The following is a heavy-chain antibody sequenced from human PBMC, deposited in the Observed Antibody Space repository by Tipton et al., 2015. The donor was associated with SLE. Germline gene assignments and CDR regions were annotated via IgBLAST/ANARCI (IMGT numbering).Heavy chain of an antibody. D-gene: IGHD3-22*01. CDR3: ASAVVVNNDWYFDL. CDR1: GYSISSGYY. V-gene: IGHV4-38-2*01. Sequence: TLSLTCAVSGYSISSGYYWGWIRQPPGKGLEWIGSIYHSGSTYYNPSLKSRVTISVDTSKNRFSLKLSSVTAADTAVYYCASAVVVNNDWYFDLWGRGPLVTVSS. CDR2: IYHSGST. J-gene: IGHJ2*01.